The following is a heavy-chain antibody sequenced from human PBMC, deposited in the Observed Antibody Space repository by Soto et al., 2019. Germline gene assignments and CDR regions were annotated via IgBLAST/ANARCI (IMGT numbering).Heavy chain of an antibody. CDR3: ARGFNYYGSGSYAFDI. CDR2: IYSGGST. CDR1: GFTVSRNY. D-gene: IGHD3-10*01. V-gene: IGHV3-66*01. J-gene: IGHJ3*02. Sequence: EVQLVESGGGLVQPGGSLRLSCAASGFTVSRNYMSWVRQAPGKGLERGSVIYSGGSTYYPDSVKGRFTISRDNSKNTLYLQMNILRAEDTAVYYCARGFNYYGSGSYAFDIWGQGTMVTDSS.